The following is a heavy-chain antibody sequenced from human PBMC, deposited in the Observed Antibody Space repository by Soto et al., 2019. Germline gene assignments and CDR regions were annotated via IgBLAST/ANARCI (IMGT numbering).Heavy chain of an antibody. J-gene: IGHJ6*03. Sequence: SETLSLTCTVSGGSISSSSYYWGWIRQPPGKGLEWIGSIYYSGSAYYNPSLKSRVTISVDTSKNQFSLKLSSVTAADTAVYYCARHPRGSYRPYYYHYYMDVWGKGTTVTVAS. CDR1: GGSISSSSYY. V-gene: IGHV4-39*01. CDR2: IYYSGSA. D-gene: IGHD3-16*02. CDR3: ARHPRGSYRPYYYHYYMDV.